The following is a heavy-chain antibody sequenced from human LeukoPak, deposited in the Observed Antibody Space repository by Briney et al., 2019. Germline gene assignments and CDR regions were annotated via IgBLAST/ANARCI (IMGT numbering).Heavy chain of an antibody. CDR3: ARDFTPEWFDIH. V-gene: IGHV3-30*04. CDR2: ISYDGSDE. D-gene: IGHD3-3*01. CDR1: GFTFNNYA. J-gene: IGHJ4*02. Sequence: GRSLRLSCVVSGFTFNNYAMAWVRQAPGKGLEWVGVISYDGSDEYYTDSVKGRFTISRDNSKNTVYLQMNSLRADDTAVYYCARDFTPEWFDIHWGQGTLVTVS.